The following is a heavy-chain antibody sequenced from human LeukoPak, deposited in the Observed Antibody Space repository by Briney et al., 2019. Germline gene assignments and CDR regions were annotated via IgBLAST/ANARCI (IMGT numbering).Heavy chain of an antibody. CDR2: ISAYNGNT. CDR1: GYTFTSYG. V-gene: IGHV1-18*01. CDR3: AGVVRGAPRGYYYMDV. J-gene: IGHJ6*03. D-gene: IGHD3-10*01. Sequence: ASVKVSCKASGYTFTSYGISWVRQAPGQGLEWMGWISAYNGNTNYAQKLQGRVTMTTDTSTSTAYMELRSLRSDDTAVYYCAGVVRGAPRGYYYMDVWGKGTTVTVSS.